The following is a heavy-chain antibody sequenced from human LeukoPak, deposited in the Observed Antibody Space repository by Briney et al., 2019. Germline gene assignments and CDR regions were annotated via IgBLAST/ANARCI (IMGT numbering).Heavy chain of an antibody. CDR3: VRGESGIQENSFDI. Sequence: GGSLRLSCAASGFTVNSNYMSWVRQAPGKGLKWVSVIYSGGSTYYADSVKGRFTISRDNSKNTLYLHMNSLRAEDTAVYSCVRGESGIQENSFDIWGQGTLVTVSS. CDR2: IYSGGST. CDR1: GFTVNSNY. D-gene: IGHD2/OR15-2a*01. V-gene: IGHV3-53*01. J-gene: IGHJ3*02.